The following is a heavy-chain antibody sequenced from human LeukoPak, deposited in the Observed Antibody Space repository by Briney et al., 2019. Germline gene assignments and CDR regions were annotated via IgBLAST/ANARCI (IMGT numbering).Heavy chain of an antibody. J-gene: IGHJ4*02. D-gene: IGHD3-16*01. V-gene: IGHV4-38-2*02. Sequence: SETLSLTCTVSGYSISSGYYWGWIRQPPGKGLEWIGSIYHSGSTYYNPSLKSRVTISVDTSKNQFSLKLSSVTAADTAVYYCAGFMITFGGGMSGLDYWDQGTLVNVSS. CDR3: AGFMITFGGGMSGLDY. CDR2: IYHSGST. CDR1: GYSISSGYY.